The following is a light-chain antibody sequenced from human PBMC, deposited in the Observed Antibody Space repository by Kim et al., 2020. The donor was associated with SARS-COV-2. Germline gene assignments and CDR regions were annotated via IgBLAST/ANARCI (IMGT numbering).Light chain of an antibody. CDR1: ELGGKH. CDR2: QDN. V-gene: IGLV3-1*01. Sequence: YELTQPPSVSVSPGQTASITCSANELGGKHASWYQQKPGQSPVVVIYQDNKRPSGIPERFSGSNSGNTATLTISGTQAMDEADYYCQAWDSSTWVVGGG. J-gene: IGLJ3*02. CDR3: QAWDSSTWV.